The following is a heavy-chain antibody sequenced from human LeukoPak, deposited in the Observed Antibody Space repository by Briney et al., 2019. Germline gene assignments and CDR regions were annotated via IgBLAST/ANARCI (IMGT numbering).Heavy chain of an antibody. Sequence: GGSLRLSCAASGFTFSSYAMNWVRQAPGKGLEWVSMISGSGGSTYYADSVKGRFTFPRDNSKNTLYLQMNSLRAEDTAVYYCARERYSSSWYPSFYYYGMDVWGQGTTVTVSS. CDR3: ARERYSSSWYPSFYYYGMDV. V-gene: IGHV3-23*01. J-gene: IGHJ6*02. CDR1: GFTFSSYA. D-gene: IGHD6-13*01. CDR2: ISGSGGST.